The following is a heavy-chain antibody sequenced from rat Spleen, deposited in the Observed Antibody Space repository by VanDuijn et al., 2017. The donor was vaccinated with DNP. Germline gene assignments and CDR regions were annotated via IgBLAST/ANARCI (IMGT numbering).Heavy chain of an antibody. V-gene: IGHV2-30*01. D-gene: IGHD1-11*01. CDR1: GFSLTSHG. Sequence: QVQLKESGPDLVQPSQTLSLTCTVSGFSLTSHGVSWIRQPPGKGLEWMGIIWTGGSTEYNSALKSRLSISRDTSKSQVFLKMNSLQTEDIATYYCARGGGGYFDYWGQGVMVTVSS. J-gene: IGHJ2*01. CDR2: IWTGGST. CDR3: ARGGGGYFDY.